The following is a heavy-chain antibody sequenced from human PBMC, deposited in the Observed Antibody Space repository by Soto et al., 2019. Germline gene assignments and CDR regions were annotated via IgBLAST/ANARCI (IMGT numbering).Heavy chain of an antibody. Sequence: ASVKVSCKASGYTFTSYGISWVRQAPGQGLEWMGWISAYNGNTNYAQKLQGRVTMTTDTSTSTAYMELRSLRSDDTAVYYCARTLQANRVDTAMAYYCYGMDVWGQGTTVTVSS. CDR2: ISAYNGNT. V-gene: IGHV1-18*01. D-gene: IGHD5-18*01. CDR3: ARTLQANRVDTAMAYYCYGMDV. J-gene: IGHJ6*02. CDR1: GYTFTSYG.